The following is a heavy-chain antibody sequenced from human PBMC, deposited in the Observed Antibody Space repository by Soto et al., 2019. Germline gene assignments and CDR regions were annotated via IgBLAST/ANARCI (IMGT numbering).Heavy chain of an antibody. D-gene: IGHD1-7*01. CDR3: ARGARYNWNYDWFDP. J-gene: IGHJ5*02. CDR2: ISGSSSYI. Sequence: EVQLVESGGGLVKPGGSLRLSCVDSGFTFSSYSINWVRQAPGKGLEWVSSISGSSSYIYYADSVKGRFTISRDNAKNSLYLQMNSLRAEDTAVYYCARGARYNWNYDWFDPWGQGTLVTVSS. V-gene: IGHV3-21*01. CDR1: GFTFSSYS.